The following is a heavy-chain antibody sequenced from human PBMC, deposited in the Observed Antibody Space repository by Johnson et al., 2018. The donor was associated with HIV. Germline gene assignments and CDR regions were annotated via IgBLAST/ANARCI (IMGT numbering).Heavy chain of an antibody. V-gene: IGHV3-30-3*01. J-gene: IGHJ3*02. CDR2: ISYDGSNK. CDR1: GFTFSSYA. D-gene: IGHD5-24*01. CDR3: AREKGMTTIRDAFDI. Sequence: VQLVESGGGVVQPGRSLRLSCAASGFTFSSYAMHWVRQAPGKGLEWVAVISYDGSNKYYADSVKGRFTISRDNSKNTLYLQMNSLRAEDTAVYFCAREKGMTTIRDAFDIWGQGTMGTVSS.